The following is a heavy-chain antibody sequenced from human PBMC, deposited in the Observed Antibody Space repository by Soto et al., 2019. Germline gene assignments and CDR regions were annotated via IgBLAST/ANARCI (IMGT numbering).Heavy chain of an antibody. J-gene: IGHJ6*02. CDR2: IYYSGRT. Sequence: QVQLQESGPGLVKPSQTLSLTCTVSGGSISSGGYYWSWIRQHPGKGLEWIGYIYYSGRTYYNPSLKSRVTISVDTSKNQFSLKLSSVTAADTAVYYCARAPSSYDILTGYYYYYGMDVWGQGTTVTVSS. D-gene: IGHD3-9*01. CDR3: ARAPSSYDILTGYYYYYGMDV. CDR1: GGSISSGGYY. V-gene: IGHV4-31*03.